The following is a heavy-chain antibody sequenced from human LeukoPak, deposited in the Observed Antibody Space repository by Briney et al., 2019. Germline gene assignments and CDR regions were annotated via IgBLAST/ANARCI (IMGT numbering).Heavy chain of an antibody. V-gene: IGHV3-13*01. D-gene: IGHD2-21*02. CDR1: GFTFSSYD. CDR2: IGTAGDT. J-gene: IGHJ3*02. CDR3: ARAVQYCGGDCYQLEDAFDI. Sequence: GGSLRLSCAASGFTFSSYDMHWVRQATGKGLEWVSAIGTAGDTYYPGSVKGRFTISRENAKNSLYLQMNSLRAGDTAVYYCARAVQYCGGDCYQLEDAFDIWGQGTMVTVSS.